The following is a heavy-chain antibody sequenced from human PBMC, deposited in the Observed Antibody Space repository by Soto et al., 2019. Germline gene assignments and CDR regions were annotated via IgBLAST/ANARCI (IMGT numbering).Heavy chain of an antibody. D-gene: IGHD5-12*01. CDR3: ARDGGGYGAADY. V-gene: IGHV1-69*01. Sequence: QVQLVQSGAEVKKPGSSVKVSCKASGGTFSSYGISWVRQAPGQGLEWMGGIISIFGTANYAQKFQGRVTMSADESTSTAYMELSSLRSEDTAVYYCARDGGGYGAADYWGQGTLVTVSS. CDR1: GGTFSSYG. J-gene: IGHJ4*02. CDR2: IISIFGTA.